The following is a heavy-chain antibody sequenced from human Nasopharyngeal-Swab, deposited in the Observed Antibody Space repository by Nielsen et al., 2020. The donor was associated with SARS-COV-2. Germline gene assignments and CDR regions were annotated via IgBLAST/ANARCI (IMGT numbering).Heavy chain of an antibody. CDR3: ARMYSTGYYYYGMDV. J-gene: IGHJ6*02. CDR1: GFPLSASGMC. CDR2: INWDDHK. V-gene: IGHV2-70*01. D-gene: IGHD3-10*01. Sequence: SGPTLVKPTQTLTLTCTFSGFPLSASGMCVTWIRQTPEKALEWLVLINWDDHKYYSTSLRTRLNISKDTSKNQVVLTMTNMDPVDTGTYYCARMYSTGYYYYGMDVWGQGTTVTVSS.